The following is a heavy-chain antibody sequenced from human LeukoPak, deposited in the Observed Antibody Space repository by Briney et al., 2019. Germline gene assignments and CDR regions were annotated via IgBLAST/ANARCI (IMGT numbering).Heavy chain of an antibody. CDR3: AKVYRSIVVVIIGYFDY. CDR1: GFTFSSYA. Sequence: GGSLRLSCAASGFTFSSYAMSWVRQAPGKELEWVSAISGSGGSTYYADSVKGRFTISRDNSKNTLYLQMNSLRAEDTAVYYCAKVYRSIVVVIIGYFDYWGQGTLVTVSS. D-gene: IGHD3-22*01. V-gene: IGHV3-23*01. J-gene: IGHJ4*02. CDR2: ISGSGGST.